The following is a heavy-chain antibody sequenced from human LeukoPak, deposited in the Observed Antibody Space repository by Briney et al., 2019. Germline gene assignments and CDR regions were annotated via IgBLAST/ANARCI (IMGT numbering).Heavy chain of an antibody. CDR1: GYTFTGYY. Sequence: GASVKVSCKASGYTFTGYYMHWVRQAPGQGLEWMGWINPNSGGTNYAQKFQGRVTMTRDTSISTAYMELSRLRSDDTAVYYCARDLAYGDYIFDYWGQGTLVTASS. V-gene: IGHV1-2*02. J-gene: IGHJ4*02. CDR3: ARDLAYGDYIFDY. D-gene: IGHD4-17*01. CDR2: INPNSGGT.